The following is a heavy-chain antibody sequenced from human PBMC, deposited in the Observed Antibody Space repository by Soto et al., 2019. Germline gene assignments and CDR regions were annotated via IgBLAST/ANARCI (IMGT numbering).Heavy chain of an antibody. V-gene: IGHV3-23*01. CDR1: GFTFSSYS. J-gene: IGHJ4*02. D-gene: IGHD3-10*01. CDR3: AKDPTMVRGPSKPL. CDR2: ISGSGGST. Sequence: PGGSLRLSCAASGFTFSSYSMSWVRQAPGKGLEWVSAISGSGGSTYYADSVKGRFTISRDNSKNTLYLQMNSLRAEDTAVYYCAKDPTMVRGPSKPLWGQGTLVTVSS.